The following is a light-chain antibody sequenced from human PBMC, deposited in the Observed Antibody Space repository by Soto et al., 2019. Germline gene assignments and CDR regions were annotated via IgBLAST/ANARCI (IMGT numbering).Light chain of an antibody. J-gene: IGLJ2*01. CDR1: SSDVGSYNL. CDR2: EGS. V-gene: IGLV2-23*01. Sequence: QSALTQPASVSGSPGQSITISCTGTSSDVGSYNLVSWYQQHPGKAPKLMIYEGSKRPSGVSNRFSGSKSGNTASLTVSGLQAEDEGDYYCCSYAGSSTPVVFGGGTQLTVL. CDR3: CSYAGSSTPVV.